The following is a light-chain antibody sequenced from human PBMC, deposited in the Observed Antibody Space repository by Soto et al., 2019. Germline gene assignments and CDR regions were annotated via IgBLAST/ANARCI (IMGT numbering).Light chain of an antibody. CDR3: MQGTHWPPWT. Sequence: DVVMTQSPLSLPVTLAQPASISCRSTHSLVFSDGDTYLSWFHQRPGQSPRRLIYKVSNRDSGVPDRFSGSGSGTDFTLTISRVEAEDVGVYYCMQGTHWPPWTFGQGTKVDIK. CDR2: KVS. J-gene: IGKJ1*01. V-gene: IGKV2-30*01. CDR1: HSLVFSDGDTY.